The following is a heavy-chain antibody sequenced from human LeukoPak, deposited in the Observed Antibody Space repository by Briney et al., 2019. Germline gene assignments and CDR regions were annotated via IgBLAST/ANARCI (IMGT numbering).Heavy chain of an antibody. CDR3: AKGSDFDY. V-gene: IGHV3-21*01. CDR2: ITRSSDYI. J-gene: IGHJ4*02. Sequence: KPGGSLRLSCVASGFTFSSYTMNWVRQAPGKGLEFVSSITRSSDYIYYADSVKGRFTISRDNAKHSVYLQMSSLRGEDTAVYYCAKGSDFDYWGQGTPVTVSS. CDR1: GFTFSSYT. D-gene: IGHD1-26*01.